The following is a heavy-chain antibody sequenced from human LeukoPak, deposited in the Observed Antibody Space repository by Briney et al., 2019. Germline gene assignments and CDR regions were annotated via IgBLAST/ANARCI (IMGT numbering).Heavy chain of an antibody. CDR1: GYTLSDLS. D-gene: IGHD6-13*01. V-gene: IGHV1-24*01. J-gene: IGHJ3*02. CDR3: AREMPAADGSDAFDI. CDR2: FDPQDGET. Sequence: ASVKVSCKVSGYTLSDLSMHWVRQAPGKGLEWMGGFDPQDGETIYAQKFQGRVTMTRDMSTSTVYMELSSLRSEDTAMYYCAREMPAADGSDAFDIWGQGTMVTVSS.